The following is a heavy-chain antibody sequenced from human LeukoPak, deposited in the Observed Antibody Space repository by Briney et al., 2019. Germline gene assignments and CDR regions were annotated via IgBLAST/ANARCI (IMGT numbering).Heavy chain of an antibody. CDR1: GGSISSYY. V-gene: IGHV4-4*09. CDR3: ASSSPYYFDY. Sequence: SETLSLTCTVSGGSISSYYWSWIRQPPGKGLEWIGYIYTSGSTNYNPSLKSRVTISVDTSKNQFSLNLSSVTAADTAVYYCASSSPYYFDYWGQGTLVTVSS. J-gene: IGHJ4*02. CDR2: IYTSGST. D-gene: IGHD6-6*01.